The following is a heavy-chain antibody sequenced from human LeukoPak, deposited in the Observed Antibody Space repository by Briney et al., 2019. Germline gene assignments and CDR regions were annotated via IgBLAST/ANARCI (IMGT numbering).Heavy chain of an antibody. D-gene: IGHD4-23*01. Sequence: GGSLRLSCAASGFTVSSNYMSWVRQAPGKGLEWVSVIYSGGSTYYADSVKGRFAISRDNSKNTLYLQMNSLRAEDTAVYYCARDPLDYGGNSNYYYYGMDVWGQGTTVTVSS. CDR3: ARDPLDYGGNSNYYYYGMDV. CDR2: IYSGGST. J-gene: IGHJ6*02. CDR1: GFTVSSNY. V-gene: IGHV3-53*01.